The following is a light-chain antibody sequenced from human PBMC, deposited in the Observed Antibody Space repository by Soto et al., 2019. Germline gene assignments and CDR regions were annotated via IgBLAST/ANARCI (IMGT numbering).Light chain of an antibody. CDR1: QTISSW. Sequence: DIQMTQSPSTLFGSVGDTVTIACRASQTISSWLAWYQQKPGKAPKLLIYKASTLTSGVPYRFSGSGSGTEFTLTISSLQPDDFATYYCQQYNSYSWTFGQGTKVDIK. CDR2: KAS. CDR3: QQYNSYSWT. J-gene: IGKJ1*01. V-gene: IGKV1-5*03.